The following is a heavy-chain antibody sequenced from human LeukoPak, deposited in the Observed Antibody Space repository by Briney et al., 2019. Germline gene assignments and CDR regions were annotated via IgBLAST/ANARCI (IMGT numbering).Heavy chain of an antibody. CDR3: ARGEAAFYWYFDL. CDR1: GGTFSSYA. V-gene: IGHV1-69*05. D-gene: IGHD2-15*01. Sequence: VASVKVSCKASGGTFSSYAISWVRQAPGQGLEWMGGIIPIFGTANYAQKFQGRVTITTGESTSTAYMELSSLRSEDTAVYYCARGEAAFYWYFDLWGRGTLVTVSS. CDR2: IIPIFGTA. J-gene: IGHJ2*01.